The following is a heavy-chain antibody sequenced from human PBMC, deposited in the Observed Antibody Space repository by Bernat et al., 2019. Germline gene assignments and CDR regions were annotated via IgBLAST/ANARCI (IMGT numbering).Heavy chain of an antibody. Sequence: QVQLQQWGAGLLKPSETLSLTCAVYGGSFSGYYWSWIRQPPGKGLEWIGEINHSGSTNYNPSLKSRFTISVDTSKNQFSLKLSSVTAADTAVYYCARGGPYCSSTSCELATISGWFDPWGQGTLVTVSS. CDR3: ARGGPYCSSTSCELATISGWFDP. D-gene: IGHD2-2*01. CDR2: INHSGST. V-gene: IGHV4-34*01. CDR1: GGSFSGYY. J-gene: IGHJ5*02.